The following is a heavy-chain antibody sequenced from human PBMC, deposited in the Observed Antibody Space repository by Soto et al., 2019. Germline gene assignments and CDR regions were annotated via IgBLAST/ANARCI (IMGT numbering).Heavy chain of an antibody. CDR2: VSYDGDNE. V-gene: IGHV3-30*18. J-gene: IGHJ4*02. CDR1: GFTFSNYA. D-gene: IGHD2-2*01. CDR3: AKGGGPAFCNSPGFSAEHFDY. Sequence: QVQLVESGGGVVQPGRSLRLSCVASGFTFSNYAMHWVRQAPGKGLEWVAIVSYDGDNEYYADSVRGRFFISRDNSRNTLYLKTSSLRKEDRAVYYWAKGGGPAFCNSPGFSAEHFDYWGRETQAPVPS.